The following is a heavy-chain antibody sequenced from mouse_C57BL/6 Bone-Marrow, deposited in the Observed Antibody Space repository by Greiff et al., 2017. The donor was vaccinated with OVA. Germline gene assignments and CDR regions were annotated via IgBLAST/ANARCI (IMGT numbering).Heavy chain of an antibody. J-gene: IGHJ1*03. Sequence: QVQLQQSGSELRSPGSSVKLSCKDFDSEVFPIAYMSWVRQKPGHGFEWIGGILPSIGRTIYGEKFEDKATLDADTLSNTAYLELNSLTSEDSAIYDCARGGTTVVANWYFDVWGTGTTVTVSS. CDR1: DSEVFPIAY. CDR3: ARGGTTVVANWYFDV. D-gene: IGHD1-1*01. V-gene: IGHV15-2*01. CDR2: ILPSIGRT.